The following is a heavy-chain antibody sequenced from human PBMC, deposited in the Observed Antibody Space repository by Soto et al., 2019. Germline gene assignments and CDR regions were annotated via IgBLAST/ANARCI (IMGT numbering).Heavy chain of an antibody. D-gene: IGHD6-25*01. Sequence: GESLKISCKASGYTFTSYGISWVRQAPGQGLEWMGWISAYNGNTNYAQKLQGRVTMTTDTSTSTAYMELRSLRSDDTAVYYCARAHWIAAASYNWFDPWGQGTLVTVSS. V-gene: IGHV1-18*01. CDR2: ISAYNGNT. CDR1: GYTFTSYG. CDR3: ARAHWIAAASYNWFDP. J-gene: IGHJ5*02.